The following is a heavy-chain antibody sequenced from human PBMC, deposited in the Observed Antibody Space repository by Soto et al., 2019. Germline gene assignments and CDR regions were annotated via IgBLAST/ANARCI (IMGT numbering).Heavy chain of an antibody. CDR3: ARDPGYSTTWHQACDI. CDR1: GYTFTSYG. D-gene: IGHD6-13*01. Sequence: QVQLVQSGAEVKKPGASVKVSCRASGYTFTSYGISWVRQAPGHGPEWMGRISTYNGNTNYVQKLQGRVTMTTDTSTNTAYLELRSLRYDDTAVYYCARDPGYSTTWHQACDIWGQGTMVTVSS. CDR2: ISTYNGNT. V-gene: IGHV1-18*01. J-gene: IGHJ3*02.